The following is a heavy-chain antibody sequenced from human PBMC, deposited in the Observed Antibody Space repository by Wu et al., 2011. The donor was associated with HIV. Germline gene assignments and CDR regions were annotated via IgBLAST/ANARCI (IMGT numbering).Heavy chain of an antibody. CDR1: GYIFNTYG. J-gene: IGHJ4*02. CDR3: ARDPPGNPYYFDY. V-gene: IGHV1-18*01. CDR2: INTNDGKT. Sequence: QVKLVQSGAEVKKPGASVKVSCKASGYIFNTYGINWLRQAPGQGLEWVGWINTNDGKTNYAQKFQGRVTMTTDTSTSIAYMDVRGLTSDDSAMYYCARDPPGNPYYFDYWGQGTLVTVSS.